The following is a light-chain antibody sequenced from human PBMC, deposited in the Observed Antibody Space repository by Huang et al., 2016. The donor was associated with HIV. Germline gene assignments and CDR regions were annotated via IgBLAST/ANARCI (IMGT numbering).Light chain of an antibody. Sequence: DIQMTQSPSSVSASVGGRVTITCRASQGISTWLVWYQQKPGRAPKFLIYGASELQPGVPSRFSGRGCGTEFTLTISSLQPEDFATYYCQQAHTFPLTFGGGTKVEMK. CDR1: QGISTW. CDR2: GAS. J-gene: IGKJ4*01. V-gene: IGKV1D-12*01. CDR3: QQAHTFPLT.